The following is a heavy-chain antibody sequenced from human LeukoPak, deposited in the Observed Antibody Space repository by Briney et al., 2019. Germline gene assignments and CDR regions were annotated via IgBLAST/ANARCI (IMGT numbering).Heavy chain of an antibody. CDR2: IWYDGSNK. V-gene: IGHV3-33*01. CDR3: ARDPARSFDI. Sequence: GGSLRLSCAASGFTFSNHGIHWVRQAPGKGLEWVAVIWYDGSNKYYADSVQGRFIISRDNSKNTVYLQMNSLRAEDTAAYYCARDPARSFDIWGQGTLVTVSS. J-gene: IGHJ3*02. CDR1: GFTFSNHG.